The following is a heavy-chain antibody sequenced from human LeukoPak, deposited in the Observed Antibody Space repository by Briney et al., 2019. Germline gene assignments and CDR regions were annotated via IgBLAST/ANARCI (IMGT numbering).Heavy chain of an antibody. CDR3: ARDLTLELGALVVPAAI. V-gene: IGHV4-39*02. CDR1: GGSISSSSYY. D-gene: IGHD2-2*01. J-gene: IGHJ4*02. Sequence: PSETLSLTCTVSGGSISSSSYYWGWIRQPPGKGLEWIGSIYYSGSTYYNPSLKSRVSISVDTSKNQFSLKLSSVTAADTAVYYCARDLTLELGALVVPAAIWGQGTLVTVSS. CDR2: IYYSGST.